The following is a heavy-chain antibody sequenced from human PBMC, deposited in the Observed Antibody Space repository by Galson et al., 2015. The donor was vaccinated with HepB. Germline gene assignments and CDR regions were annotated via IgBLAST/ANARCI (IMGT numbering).Heavy chain of an antibody. CDR1: GGSLSSYY. V-gene: IGHV4-59*01. CDR3: ARGLGFCSSTSCCPWFDP. CDR2: IYYSGNT. J-gene: IGHJ5*02. Sequence: LSLTCTVSGGSLSSYYWHWIRQPPGKGLEWIGYIYYSGNTNYNPSLESPVTISVDPSKNQFPLRLSSVTAADTAVYDFARGLGFCSSTSCCPWFDPWGQGTLVTVSS. D-gene: IGHD2-2*01.